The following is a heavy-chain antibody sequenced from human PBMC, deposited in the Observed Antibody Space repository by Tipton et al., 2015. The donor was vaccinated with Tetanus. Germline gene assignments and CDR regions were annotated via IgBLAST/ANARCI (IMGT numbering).Heavy chain of an antibody. Sequence: TLSLTCSVSGGSISSGDYFWSWIRQLQGKSLEGLGNFHHSGSTYYDPSLKSRVTISTDTSKNQFSLRLSSVTAADTAVYYCARAMRGEGGVRYTDYWGQG. V-gene: IGHV4-31*03. CDR1: GGSISSGDYF. CDR2: FHHSGST. J-gene: IGHJ4*02. D-gene: IGHD1-1*01. CDR3: ARAMRGEGGVRYTDY.